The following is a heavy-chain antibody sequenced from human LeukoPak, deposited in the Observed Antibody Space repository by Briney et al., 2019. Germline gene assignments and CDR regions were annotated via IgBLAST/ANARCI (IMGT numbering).Heavy chain of an antibody. V-gene: IGHV1-2*02. CDR3: ATCGGYNWNIAGEDFDY. J-gene: IGHJ4*02. Sequence: VASVTVSCKASGYTFSGYYIHWVRQAPGQGLEWMGWINPNSGGTNYAQKFQGRFTLTRDTSINTAYMDLSRLISDDTAMYYCATCGGYNWNIAGEDFDYWGQGTLVTVSS. D-gene: IGHD1/OR15-1a*01. CDR1: GYTFSGYY. CDR2: INPNSGGT.